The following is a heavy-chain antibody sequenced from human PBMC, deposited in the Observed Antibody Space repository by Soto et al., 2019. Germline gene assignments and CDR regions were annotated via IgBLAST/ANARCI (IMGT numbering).Heavy chain of an antibody. Sequence: SETLSLTCTVSGGSISSGGYYWSWIRQHPGKGLEWIGYIYYSGSTYYNPSLKSRVTISVDTSKNQFSLKLSSVTAADTAVYYCARDRGTGYCSGGSCYRLHDAFDIWGQGTMVTVSS. V-gene: IGHV4-31*03. CDR1: GGSISSGGYY. CDR3: ARDRGTGYCSGGSCYRLHDAFDI. D-gene: IGHD2-15*01. CDR2: IYYSGST. J-gene: IGHJ3*02.